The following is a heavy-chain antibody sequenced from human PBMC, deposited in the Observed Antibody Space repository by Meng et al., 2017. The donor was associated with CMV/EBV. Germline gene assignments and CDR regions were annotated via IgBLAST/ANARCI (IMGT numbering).Heavy chain of an antibody. CDR1: GYTFTSYD. CDR2: ISAYNGNT. V-gene: IGHV1-18*01. Sequence: ASVKVSCKASGYTFTSYDINWVRQAPGQGLEWMGWISAYNGNTNYAQKLQGRVTMTTDTSTSTAYMELRSLRSDDTAVYYCARRYYDSSEQYYFDYWGQGTLVTVSS. J-gene: IGHJ4*02. CDR3: ARRYYDSSEQYYFDY. D-gene: IGHD3-22*01.